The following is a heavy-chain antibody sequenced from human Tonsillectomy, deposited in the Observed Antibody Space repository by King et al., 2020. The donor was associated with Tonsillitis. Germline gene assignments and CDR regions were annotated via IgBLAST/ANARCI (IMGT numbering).Heavy chain of an antibody. CDR3: ARYPWGAVTGSDAFDI. CDR1: GGSINNYY. CDR2: IYYSGST. V-gene: IGHV4-59*01. D-gene: IGHD1-26*01. Sequence: LPESGPGLVKPSETLSLTCTVSGGSINNYYWSWIRQPPGKGLEWIGYIYYSGSTNYNPSLKSRVTISVDTSKNQFSLKLSSVTAADMAVYYCARYPWGAVTGSDAFDIWGQGTTVTVSS. J-gene: IGHJ3*02.